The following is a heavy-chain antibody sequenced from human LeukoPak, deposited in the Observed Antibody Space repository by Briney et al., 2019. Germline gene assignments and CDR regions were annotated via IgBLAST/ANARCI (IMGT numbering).Heavy chain of an antibody. CDR3: ARDRGQAQQLLPYIDD. CDR1: GFTFSSYS. Sequence: GGSLRLSCAASGFTFSSYSMNWVRQAPGKGLEWVSSISSSSSYIYYADSVKGRFTISRDNAKNSLYLQMNSLRAEDTAVYYCARDRGQAQQLLPYIDDWGQGTLVTVSS. J-gene: IGHJ4*02. V-gene: IGHV3-21*01. CDR2: ISSSSSYI. D-gene: IGHD6-13*01.